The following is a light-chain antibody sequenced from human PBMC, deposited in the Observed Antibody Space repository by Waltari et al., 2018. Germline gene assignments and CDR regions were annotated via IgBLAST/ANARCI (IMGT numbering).Light chain of an antibody. CDR2: AAT. CDR1: QDISSY. V-gene: IGKV1-8*01. CDR3: QHYYSYPRT. J-gene: IGKJ1*01. Sequence: AIRMTQSPSSLSASTGDNITITCRASQDISSYLGWYQQQPGKAPKLLVYAATRLQTGVPSRFSASGSGTDFSLTISNLQSEDFAIYHRQHYYSYPRTFGKGTKVEVK.